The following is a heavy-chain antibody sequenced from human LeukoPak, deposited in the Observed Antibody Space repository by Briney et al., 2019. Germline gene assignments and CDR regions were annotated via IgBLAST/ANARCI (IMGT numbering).Heavy chain of an antibody. CDR3: ARLGLEAYFDY. D-gene: IGHD5-24*01. V-gene: IGHV4-59*08. J-gene: IGHJ4*02. Sequence: SETLSLTCTVSGGSISSDYWSWIRHPPGKGLEWIGYIYYSGSTNYNPSLKSRVTISVDTPKNQFSLKLSSVTAPDTAVYYCARLGLEAYFDYWGQGTPVTVSS. CDR2: IYYSGST. CDR1: GGSISSDY.